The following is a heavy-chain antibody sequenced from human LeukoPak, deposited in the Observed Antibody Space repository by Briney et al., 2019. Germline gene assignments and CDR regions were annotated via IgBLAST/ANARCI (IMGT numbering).Heavy chain of an antibody. CDR3: APHRFGEPHFEY. D-gene: IGHD3-10*01. CDR1: DNSISSFY. Sequence: PSETLSLTCTVSDNSISSFYWSWIRQPPGKGLEWIGFVYKTGHTNYNPSPKSRVAISLDGSKSQVSLRLTSVTAADTAVYYCAPHRFGEPHFEYWGRGTLVSVSS. CDR2: VYKTGHT. J-gene: IGHJ4*02. V-gene: IGHV4-59*08.